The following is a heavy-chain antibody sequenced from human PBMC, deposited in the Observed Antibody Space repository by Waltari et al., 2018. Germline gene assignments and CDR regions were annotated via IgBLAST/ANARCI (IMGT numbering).Heavy chain of an antibody. D-gene: IGHD2-21*01. CDR1: GYTFTGYY. Sequence: QVQLVQSGAEVKKPGASVKVSCKASGYTFTGYYMHWVRQAPGQGLEGMGRINPNRGGTNYEQKFQGRVTMTRDTSISTAYMELSRLRSDDTAVYYCARYRGGVRTKNYYMDVWGKGTTVTVSS. V-gene: IGHV1-2*06. J-gene: IGHJ6*03. CDR2: INPNRGGT. CDR3: ARYRGGVRTKNYYMDV.